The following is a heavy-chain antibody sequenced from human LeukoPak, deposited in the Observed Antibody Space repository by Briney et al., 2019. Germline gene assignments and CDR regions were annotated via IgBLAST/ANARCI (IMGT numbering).Heavy chain of an antibody. J-gene: IGHJ4*02. V-gene: IGHV4-61*02. CDR3: ARHGASQLLWFGELFDY. CDR2: IYTSGST. Sequence: SQTLSLTCTVSGSSISSGSYYWSWIRQPAGKGLEWIGRIYTSGSTNYNPSLKSRVTISVDTSKNQFSLKLSSVAAADTAVYYCARHGASQLLWFGELFDYWGQGTLVTVSS. CDR1: GSSISSGSYY. D-gene: IGHD3-10*01.